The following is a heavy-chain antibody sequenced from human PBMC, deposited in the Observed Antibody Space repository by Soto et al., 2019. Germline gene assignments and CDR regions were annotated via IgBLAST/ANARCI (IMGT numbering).Heavy chain of an antibody. D-gene: IGHD3-9*01. CDR1: GGTFSSYA. CDR3: ARGAILTGYPLGELDY. Sequence: QVQLVQSGAEVKKPGSSVKVSCKASGGTFSSYAISWVRQAPGQGLEWMGGIIPIFGTANYAQKFQGRVTITADESTSTAYIELSSLRSEDTAVYYCARGAILTGYPLGELDYWGQGTLVTVSS. CDR2: IIPIFGTA. V-gene: IGHV1-69*01. J-gene: IGHJ4*02.